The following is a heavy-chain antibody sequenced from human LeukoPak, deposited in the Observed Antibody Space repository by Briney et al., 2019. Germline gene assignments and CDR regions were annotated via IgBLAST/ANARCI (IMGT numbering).Heavy chain of an antibody. CDR2: INSDGSTI. CDR1: GFNFTNYN. Sequence: GGSLRLSCAASGFNFTNYNMNWVRQAPGKGLVWVSRINSDGSTINYADSVKGRVTISRDNAKNTLYLQMNSLRAEDTAVYYCARTGEGSCYDYWGQGTLVTVSS. CDR3: ARTGEGSCYDY. V-gene: IGHV3-74*01. J-gene: IGHJ4*02. D-gene: IGHD2-15*01.